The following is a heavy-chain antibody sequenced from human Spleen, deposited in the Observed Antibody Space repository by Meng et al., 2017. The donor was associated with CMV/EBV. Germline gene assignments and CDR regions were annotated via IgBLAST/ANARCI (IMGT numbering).Heavy chain of an antibody. V-gene: IGHV4-4*02. CDR1: GGSISSSNW. CDR2: IYHSGST. CDR3: ARVVTALWGYYFDY. Sequence: QVRLQGPGPGLVKPSGTLSLPCAVSGGSISSSNWWSWVRQPPGKGLEWIGEIYHSGSTNYNPSLKSRVTISVDKSKNQFSLKLSSVTAADTAVYYCARVVTALWGYYFDYWGQGTLVTVSS. J-gene: IGHJ4*02. D-gene: IGHD2-21*02.